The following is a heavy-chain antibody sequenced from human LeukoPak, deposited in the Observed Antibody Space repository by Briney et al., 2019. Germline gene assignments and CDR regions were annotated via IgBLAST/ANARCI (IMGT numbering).Heavy chain of an antibody. J-gene: IGHJ5*02. Sequence: KPSETLSLTCTVSGGSISSSSYYWGWIRQPPGKGLEWIGSIYYSGSTYYNPSLKSRVTISVDTSKNQFSLKLSSVTAADTAVYYCARGGMYCSRGSCYDDCFDPGGQGTLVTVSS. V-gene: IGHV4-39*01. CDR1: GGSISSSSYY. D-gene: IGHD2-15*01. CDR2: IYYSGST. CDR3: ARGGMYCSRGSCYDDCFDP.